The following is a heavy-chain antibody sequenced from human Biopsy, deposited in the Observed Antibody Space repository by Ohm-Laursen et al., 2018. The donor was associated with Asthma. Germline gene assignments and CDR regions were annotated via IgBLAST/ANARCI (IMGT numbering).Heavy chain of an antibody. CDR1: GFTFSSYA. CDR2: MSFDGRQT. V-gene: IGHV3-30*03. CDR3: ARDKPSHIDYYYGMDV. Sequence: SLRLSCTASGFTFSSYAMSWVRQAPGKGLEWVAVMSFDGRQTYYADSVKGRFTISRDNSKNTLYLQMNSLRAEDTAVYYCARDKPSHIDYYYGMDVWGQGTTVTVSS. J-gene: IGHJ6*02.